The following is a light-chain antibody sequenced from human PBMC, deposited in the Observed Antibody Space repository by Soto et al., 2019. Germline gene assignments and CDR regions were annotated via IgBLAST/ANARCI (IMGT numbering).Light chain of an antibody. CDR3: QQYGSSLT. CDR1: QNVTSNY. CDR2: GAS. V-gene: IGKV3-20*01. Sequence: EIVMTQSPATLSVSPGERATLSCRASQNVTSNYLAWYQQKPGQAPRLLIFGASIRDTGIPDSFSGSGSGTDFTLTISRLDQEDLAVYCCQQYGSSLTFGQGTRLDIK. J-gene: IGKJ5*01.